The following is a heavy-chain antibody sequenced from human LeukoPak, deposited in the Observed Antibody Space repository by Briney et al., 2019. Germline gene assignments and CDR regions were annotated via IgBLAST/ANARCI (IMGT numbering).Heavy chain of an antibody. Sequence: SETLSLTCTVSGGSISSYYWSWIRQPPGKGLEWIGYIYTSGSTNYNPSLKSRVTISVGTSKNQFSLKLSSVTAADTAVYYCARDLYSGSYSNWFDPWGQGTLVTVSS. CDR1: GGSISSYY. J-gene: IGHJ5*02. D-gene: IGHD1-26*01. V-gene: IGHV4-59*01. CDR3: ARDLYSGSYSNWFDP. CDR2: IYTSGST.